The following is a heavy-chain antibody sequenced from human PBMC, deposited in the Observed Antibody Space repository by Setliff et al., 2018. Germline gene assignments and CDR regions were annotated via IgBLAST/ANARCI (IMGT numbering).Heavy chain of an antibody. J-gene: IGHJ6*03. D-gene: IGHD2-2*01. CDR1: GYTFTNYA. CDR3: ARLGYCSSTSCFANYYYYMDV. CDR2: IIPIFGTA. Sequence: SVKVSCKASGYTFTNYAISWVRQAPGQGLEWMGGIIPIFGTANYAQKFQGRVTITADESTSTAYMELSSLRSEDTAVYYCARLGYCSSTSCFANYYYYMDVWGKGTTVTVSS. V-gene: IGHV1-69*13.